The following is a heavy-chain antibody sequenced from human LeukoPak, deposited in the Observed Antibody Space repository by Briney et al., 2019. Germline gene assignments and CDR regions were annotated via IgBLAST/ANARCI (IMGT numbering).Heavy chain of an antibody. CDR1: GFTFSNYG. V-gene: IGHV3-23*01. J-gene: IGHJ4*02. CDR2: ISGSGGNT. D-gene: IGHD4-17*01. CDR3: ARSLTTDDY. Sequence: GGSLRLSCAASGFTFSNYGMSWVRQAPGKGLEWVSAISGSGGNTYYADSVKGRFTISRDNSKNTLYLQMNSLRAEDTAVYYCARSLTTDDYWGQGTLVTVSS.